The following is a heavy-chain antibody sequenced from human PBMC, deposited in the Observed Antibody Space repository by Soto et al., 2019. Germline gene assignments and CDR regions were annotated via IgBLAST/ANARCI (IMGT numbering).Heavy chain of an antibody. CDR2: AYYSGDT. Sequence: SETLSLTCSVSGGSISRYYWSWIRQPPGKGLEWIGYAYYSGDTGYNPSLQSRVTMAVDTSKNQVSLKLTSVTAADTAVYYCARDRSTYGGGGTGEVKENWFDPWGQGALVTVS. CDR1: GGSISRYY. CDR3: ARDRSTYGGGGTGEVKENWFDP. V-gene: IGHV4-59*01. D-gene: IGHD2-8*01. J-gene: IGHJ5*02.